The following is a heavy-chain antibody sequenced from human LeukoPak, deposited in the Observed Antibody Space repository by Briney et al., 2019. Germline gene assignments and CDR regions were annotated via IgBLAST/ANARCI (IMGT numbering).Heavy chain of an antibody. CDR1: GFTFSSYG. D-gene: IGHD4-17*01. Sequence: GGSLGLSCAASGFTFSSYGMHWVRQAPGKGLEWVAVIWYDGSNKYYADSVKGRFTISRDNSKNTLYLQMNSLRAEDTAVYYCARDSDYGDYVGYFDYWGQGTPVTVSS. J-gene: IGHJ4*02. V-gene: IGHV3-33*01. CDR3: ARDSDYGDYVGYFDY. CDR2: IWYDGSNK.